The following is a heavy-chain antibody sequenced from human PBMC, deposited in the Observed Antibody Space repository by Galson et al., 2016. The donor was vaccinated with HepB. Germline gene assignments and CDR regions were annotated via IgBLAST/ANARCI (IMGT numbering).Heavy chain of an antibody. CDR1: GDSVSSNSAA. Sequence: CAISGDSVSSNSAAWNWIRQSPSRGLEWLGRTYYRSKWYNDYAVSVKSRITIDPDTSKNQFSLLLNSVTPEDTAVYYCARVTGTAAALGAFDIWGQGTMVTVSS. CDR2: TYYRSKWYN. CDR3: ARVTGTAAALGAFDI. V-gene: IGHV6-1*01. J-gene: IGHJ3*02. D-gene: IGHD6-13*01.